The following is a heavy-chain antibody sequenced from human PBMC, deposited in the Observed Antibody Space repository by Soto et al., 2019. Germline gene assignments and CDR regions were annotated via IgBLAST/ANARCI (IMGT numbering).Heavy chain of an antibody. CDR3: AREHPQPYYFDY. V-gene: IGHV1-2*02. J-gene: IGHJ4*02. CDR1: GYTFTGYY. D-gene: IGHD6-13*01. Sequence: ASVKVSCKASGYTFTGYYMHWVRQAPGQGLEWMGWINPNSGGTNYAQKLQGRVTMTTDTSTSTAYMELRSLRSDDTAVYYCAREHPQPYYFDYWGQGTLVTVSS. CDR2: INPNSGGT.